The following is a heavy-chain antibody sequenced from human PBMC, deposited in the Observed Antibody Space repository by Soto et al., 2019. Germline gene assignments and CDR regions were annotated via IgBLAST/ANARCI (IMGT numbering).Heavy chain of an antibody. CDR3: ERAGSDWSIGF. CDR2: INSDGSST. CDR1: GFTFSTYW. Sequence: GRSLRLSCAASGFTFSTYWMHWVRQAPGKGLVWVSRINSDGSSTSYADSVKGRFTISRDNAKNTLYLQMNSLRAEDTSVYYCERAGSDWSIGFLGHGTMVT. D-gene: IGHD3-9*01. V-gene: IGHV3-74*01. J-gene: IGHJ3*01.